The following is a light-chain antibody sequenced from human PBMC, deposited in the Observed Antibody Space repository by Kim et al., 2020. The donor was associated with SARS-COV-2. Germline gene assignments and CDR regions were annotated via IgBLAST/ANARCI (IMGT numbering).Light chain of an antibody. Sequence: QSVLTQPPSVSGTPGQRVTISCTGSSSNIGRNTVNWYQQLPGTAPKHVIYVNYNRPPGVPDRFSGSKSGTSASLAISGLQSEDEADYHCAAWDDSLNGVVFGGGTQLTVL. J-gene: IGLJ2*01. V-gene: IGLV1-44*01. CDR3: AAWDDSLNGVV. CDR1: SSNIGRNT. CDR2: VNY.